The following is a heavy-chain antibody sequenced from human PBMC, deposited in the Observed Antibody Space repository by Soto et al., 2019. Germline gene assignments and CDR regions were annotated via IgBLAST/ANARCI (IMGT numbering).Heavy chain of an antibody. D-gene: IGHD4-17*01. CDR2: IYYSGTT. J-gene: IGHJ4*02. V-gene: IGHV4-28*01. CDR1: GYSISSSNW. Sequence: SETLSLTCAVSGYSISSSNWWGWIRQPPGKGLEWIGYIYYSGTTYYNPSLKSRVTMSVDTSKNQFSLKLSSVTAADTAVYYCARPPLYGDLTPFAYWGQGTLVTVSS. CDR3: ARPPLYGDLTPFAY.